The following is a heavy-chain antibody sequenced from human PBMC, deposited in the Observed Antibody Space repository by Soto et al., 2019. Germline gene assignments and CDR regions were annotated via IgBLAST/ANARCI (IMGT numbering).Heavy chain of an antibody. Sequence: EVQLVESGGGLVKPGGSLRLSCAASGFTFSNAWMNWVRQAPGKGLEWVGRIKSKTDGGTTAYAAPVKGRFTISRDDSKNTLYLQMNSLKTEDTAVYYCTTRKVATAAFDIWGQGTMVTVSS. CDR3: TTRKVATAAFDI. CDR2: IKSKTDGGTT. J-gene: IGHJ3*02. CDR1: GFTFSNAW. D-gene: IGHD5-12*01. V-gene: IGHV3-15*07.